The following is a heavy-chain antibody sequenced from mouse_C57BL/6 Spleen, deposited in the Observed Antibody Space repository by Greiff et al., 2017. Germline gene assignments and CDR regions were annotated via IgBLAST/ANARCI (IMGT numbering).Heavy chain of an antibody. CDR1: GFTFSDYG. Sequence: EVQGVESGGGLVKPGGSLKLSCAASGFTFSDYGMHWVRQAPEKGLEWVAYISSGSSTIYYADTVKGRFTISRDNAKNTLFLQMTSLRAEDTAMYYCARRTLYGSSLYYAMDYWGQGTSVTVSS. V-gene: IGHV5-17*01. CDR2: ISSGSSTI. D-gene: IGHD1-1*01. CDR3: ARRTLYGSSLYYAMDY. J-gene: IGHJ4*01.